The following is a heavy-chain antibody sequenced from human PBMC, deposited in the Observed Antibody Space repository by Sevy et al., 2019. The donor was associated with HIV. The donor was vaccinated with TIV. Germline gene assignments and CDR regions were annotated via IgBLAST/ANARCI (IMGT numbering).Heavy chain of an antibody. CDR3: AREKSCGGGSYHFDY. CDR2: IIWNGGSK. V-gene: IGHV3-20*04. J-gene: IGHJ4*02. CDR1: GFTFDDYG. D-gene: IGHD2-21*02. Sequence: GGSLRLCCVASGFTFDDYGMSWVRQVPGKGLEWVSSIIWNGGSKTYADSVKARFIIPRDNGKNSLYLQMNSLRAEDTALYFCAREKSCGGGSYHFDYWGQGTLVTVSS.